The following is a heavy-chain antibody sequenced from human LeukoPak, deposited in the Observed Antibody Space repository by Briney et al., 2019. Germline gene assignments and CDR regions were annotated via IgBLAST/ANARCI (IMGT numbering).Heavy chain of an antibody. CDR2: ISSSGNTK. J-gene: IGHJ4*02. Sequence: PGGSLRLSCAASGFTFSDFYMSWIRQAPGKGLEWVSYISSSGNTKYYADSVKGRFTMSRDNAKNSLYLQMDSLRVEDTAVYYCGRDQEGLRSDDWGQGTLVTVSA. D-gene: IGHD4-17*01. CDR1: GFTFSDFY. CDR3: GRDQEGLRSDD. V-gene: IGHV3-11*01.